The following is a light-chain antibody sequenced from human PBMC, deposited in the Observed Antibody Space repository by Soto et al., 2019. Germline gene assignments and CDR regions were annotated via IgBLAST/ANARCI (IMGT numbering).Light chain of an antibody. CDR1: QNADSSY. J-gene: IGKJ1*01. CDR3: HHYGSSPLT. V-gene: IGKV3-20*01. Sequence: IVLTQSPGTLSLSPGERATLSCRASQNADSSYLAWYQQKPGQAPRLLIYGASTRATGIPDRFTGSGSGTDFTLTISRLEPGDFAVYYCHHYGSSPLTFGQGTKVEIK. CDR2: GAS.